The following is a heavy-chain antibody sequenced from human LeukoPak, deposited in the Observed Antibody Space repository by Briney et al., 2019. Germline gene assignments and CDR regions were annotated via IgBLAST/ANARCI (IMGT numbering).Heavy chain of an antibody. CDR3: ARDLPVGY. V-gene: IGHV4-59*12. CDR1: GDSISSYY. Sequence: SETLSLTCTVSGDSISSYYWYWFRQPPGKELEWIACIYYSGITHYNPSLKSRVTISLDTSKNQFSLRLSSVTAADTAVYYCARDLPVGYWGQGTLVTVSS. CDR2: IYYSGIT. J-gene: IGHJ4*02.